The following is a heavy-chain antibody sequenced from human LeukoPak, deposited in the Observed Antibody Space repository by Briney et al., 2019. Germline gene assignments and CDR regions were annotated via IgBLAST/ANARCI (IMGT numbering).Heavy chain of an antibody. J-gene: IGHJ4*02. V-gene: IGHV5-51*01. CDR3: ASHRAGGGSGLDY. CDR2: IYPGDSDT. CDR1: GYSFTDYW. Sequence: GESLEISCKGSGYSFTDYWIGWVRQMPGKGLDWMGIIYPGDSDTRYSPSFQGQVTISADKSISTAYLQWSSLKASDTAMYYCASHRAGGGSGLDYWGQGTLVTVSS. D-gene: IGHD2-15*01.